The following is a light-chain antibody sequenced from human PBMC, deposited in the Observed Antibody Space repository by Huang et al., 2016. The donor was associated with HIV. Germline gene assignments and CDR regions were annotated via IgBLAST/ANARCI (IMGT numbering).Light chain of an antibody. CDR3: MQALQTPLT. CDR2: LGS. Sequence: DVVMTQSPVSLAVTPGEPASISCGSSQSLRHSNGYTYLDWYLQKPGQSPQLLIYLGSNRASGVPDRFSGSGSGTDFTLEISRVEAEDAGVYYCMQALQTPLTFGGGTKVEIK. V-gene: IGKV2-28*01. J-gene: IGKJ4*01. CDR1: QSLRHSNGYTY.